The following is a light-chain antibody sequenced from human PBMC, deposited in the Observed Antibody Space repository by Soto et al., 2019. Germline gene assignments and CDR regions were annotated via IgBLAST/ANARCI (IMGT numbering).Light chain of an antibody. CDR1: SSDVGGYNY. CDR3: SSYGGGYNYV. J-gene: IGLJ1*01. Sequence: HSALAQPPSASGSPGQSVTISCTGTSSDVGGYNYVSWYQQYPGKAPKLMIYEVNKRPSGVPDRFSGSKSGNTASLTVSGLQAEDEADYYCSSYGGGYNYVFGTGTKVTVL. CDR2: EVN. V-gene: IGLV2-8*01.